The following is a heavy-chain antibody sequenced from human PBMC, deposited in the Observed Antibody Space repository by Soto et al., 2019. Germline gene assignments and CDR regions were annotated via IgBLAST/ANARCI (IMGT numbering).Heavy chain of an antibody. J-gene: IGHJ4*02. CDR1: GGSISSGAYY. CDR3: ARVGLRLGDYFDY. Sequence: QVQLQESGPGLVKPSQTLSLTCTVSGGSISSGAYYWSWIRQHPGKGLEWIGYIYYSGNTYYNPSLKSGVTISVDPSKNQFSRKLRSVTAADTAVYYCARVGLRLGDYFDYWGQGTLVSVSS. V-gene: IGHV4-31*03. D-gene: IGHD3-16*01. CDR2: IYYSGNT.